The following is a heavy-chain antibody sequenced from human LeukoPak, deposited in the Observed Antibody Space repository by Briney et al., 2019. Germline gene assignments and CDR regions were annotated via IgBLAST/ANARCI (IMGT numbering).Heavy chain of an antibody. CDR3: ARRLYCSTTTCYDRGYYFEY. CDR1: GYRFGSYW. J-gene: IGHJ4*02. D-gene: IGHD2-2*01. V-gene: IGHV5-51*01. Sequence: GESLKISCQGSGYRFGSYWIGWVRQMPGKGLEWMGIIYPGNSDTKYSPSFQGQVTISADKSINTAYPQFISLRASDTAVYYCARRLYCSTTTCYDRGYYFEYWGQGTQVTVSS. CDR2: IYPGNSDT.